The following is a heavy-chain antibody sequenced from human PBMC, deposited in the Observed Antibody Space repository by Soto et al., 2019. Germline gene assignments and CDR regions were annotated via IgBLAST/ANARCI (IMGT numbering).Heavy chain of an antibody. D-gene: IGHD6-13*01. CDR3: VRGADSSSHWGIDH. CDR1: GFTFSNYG. Sequence: QVQLVESGGGMVQPGRSLRLSCAASGFTFSNYGMHWVRQGPGKGLDWVAVIWFDGSNKYYADSVKGRFTISRDNSENMLYLQINSLRAEDTALYYCVRGADSSSHWGIDHWGQGTLVTVSS. V-gene: IGHV3-33*01. CDR2: IWFDGSNK. J-gene: IGHJ4*02.